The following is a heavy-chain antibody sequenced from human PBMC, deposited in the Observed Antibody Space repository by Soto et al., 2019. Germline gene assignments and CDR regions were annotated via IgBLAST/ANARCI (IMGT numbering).Heavy chain of an antibody. V-gene: IGHV4-34*01. D-gene: IGHD2-21*01. J-gene: IGHJ5*02. CDR3: ARLFRWLSPFDP. Sequence: QVQLQQWGAGLLKPSETLSLTCAVYGGSFSGYYWSWIRQPPGKGLEWIGEINHSGSTNYNPSLNSRVTISLNTSNNQFSLKLSSVTAADTAVYYCARLFRWLSPFDPWCQGTLVTVSS. CDR2: INHSGST. CDR1: GGSFSGYY.